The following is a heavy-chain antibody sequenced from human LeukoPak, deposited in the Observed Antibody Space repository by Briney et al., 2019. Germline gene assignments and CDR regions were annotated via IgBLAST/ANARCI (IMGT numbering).Heavy chain of an antibody. Sequence: SETLSLTCTVSGGSISSYYWSWIRQPAGKGLEWIGRIYTSGSTNYNPSLKSRVTMSVDTSKNQFSLKLSSVTAADTAVYYCARDNYYGSGSYNNFDYWGQGTLVTVSS. CDR2: IYTSGST. D-gene: IGHD3-10*01. CDR1: GGSISSYY. V-gene: IGHV4-4*07. J-gene: IGHJ4*02. CDR3: ARDNYYGSGSYNNFDY.